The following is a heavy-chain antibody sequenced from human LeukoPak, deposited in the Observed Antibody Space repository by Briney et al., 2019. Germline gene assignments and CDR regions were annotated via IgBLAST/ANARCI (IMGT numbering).Heavy chain of an antibody. Sequence: GGPLRLSCAASGFTFSSYGMHWVRQAPGKGLEWVAFIRYDGSNKYYADSVKGRFTISRDNSKNTLYLQMNSLRAEDTAVYYCAKGRYSSSWYWFDPWGQGTLVTVSS. V-gene: IGHV3-30*02. CDR2: IRYDGSNK. J-gene: IGHJ5*02. CDR3: AKGRYSSSWYWFDP. CDR1: GFTFSSYG. D-gene: IGHD6-13*01.